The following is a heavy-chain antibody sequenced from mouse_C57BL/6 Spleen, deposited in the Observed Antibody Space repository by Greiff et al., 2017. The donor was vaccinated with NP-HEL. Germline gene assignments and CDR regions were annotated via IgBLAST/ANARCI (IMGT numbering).Heavy chain of an antibody. D-gene: IGHD1-1*01. CDR3: ARRYFDY. J-gene: IGHJ2*01. CDR2: IDPSDSYP. V-gene: IGHV1-69*01. Sequence: QQPGAELVMPGASVKLSCKASGYTFTSYWMHWVKQRPGQGLEWIGEIDPSDSYPNYNQKFKGKSTLTVDKSSSTAYMQLSSLTSEDSAVYYCARRYFDYWGQGTTLTVSS. CDR1: GYTFTSYW.